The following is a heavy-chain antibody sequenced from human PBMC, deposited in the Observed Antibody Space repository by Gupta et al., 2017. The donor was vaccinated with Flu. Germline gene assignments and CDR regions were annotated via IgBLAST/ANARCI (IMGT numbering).Heavy chain of an antibody. J-gene: IGHJ6*03. CDR1: GFTFMNAW. CDR2: IKSQFDGGST. Sequence: EVQLVESGGALVQPGGSLRLSCAASGFTFMNAWMTWVRKAPGKGLEWVGRIKSQFDGGSTDYASPVKDRFTISRDDSKNTIYLQMNGLKTEDTALYYCARIAAAGTGNYMDVWGKGTTVTVSS. V-gene: IGHV3-15*02. CDR3: ARIAAAGTGNYMDV. D-gene: IGHD6-13*01.